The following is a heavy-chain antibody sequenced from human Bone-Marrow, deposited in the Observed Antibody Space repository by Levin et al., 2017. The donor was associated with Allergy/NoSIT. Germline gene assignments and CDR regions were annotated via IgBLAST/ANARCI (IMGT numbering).Heavy chain of an antibody. CDR3: ARRAFDV. CDR1: GDSLSPFY. V-gene: IGHV4-59*08. Sequence: SETLSLTCTVSGDSLSPFYWSWIRQPPGKGLEWIGYIYYSGGTTYNPSLKSRVTLSVDTSKNQFSLSLSAVTAADTAVYYCARRAFDVWGQGTVVTVSS. J-gene: IGHJ3*01. CDR2: IYYSGGT.